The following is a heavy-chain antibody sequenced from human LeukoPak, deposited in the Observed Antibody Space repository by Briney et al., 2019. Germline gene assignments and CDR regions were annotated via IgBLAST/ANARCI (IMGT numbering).Heavy chain of an antibody. CDR3: ARDKDRLTGYYHFDY. CDR1: GGSISSGSYY. V-gene: IGHV4-61*02. CDR2: IYTSGST. J-gene: IGHJ4*02. D-gene: IGHD3-9*01. Sequence: SQTLSLTCTVSGGSISSGSYYWSWIRQPAVKGLEWIGRIYTSGSTNYNPSRKSRVTISVDTSKKQFSLKLSSVTAADTAVYYCARDKDRLTGYYHFDYWGQGTLVTVSS.